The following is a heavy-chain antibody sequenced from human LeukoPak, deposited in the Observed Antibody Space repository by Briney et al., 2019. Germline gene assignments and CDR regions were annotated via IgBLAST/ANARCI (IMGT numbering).Heavy chain of an antibody. J-gene: IGHJ6*03. CDR3: ARGGDCTNGVCYSYYMDV. Sequence: PSETLSLTCTVSGGSISSYYWSWIRQPPGKGLEWIGYIYYSGSTTYNPSLKSRVTISVDTSKNQFSLKLSSVTAADTAVYYCARGGDCTNGVCYSYYMDVWGKGTTVTVSS. D-gene: IGHD2-8*01. CDR2: IYYSGST. V-gene: IGHV4-59*01. CDR1: GGSISSYY.